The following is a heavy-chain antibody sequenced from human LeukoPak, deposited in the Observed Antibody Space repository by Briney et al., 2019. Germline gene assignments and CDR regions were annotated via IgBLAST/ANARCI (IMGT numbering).Heavy chain of an antibody. CDR1: GFTSSSYA. Sequence: AGGSLRLSCAASGFTSSSYAMSWVRQAPGKGLEWVSAISGSGGSTYYADSVKGRFTISRDNSKNTLYLRMNSLRAEDTAVYYCAKGSVGYCSSTSCYNDYYYYYYMDVWGKGTTVTVSS. CDR3: AKGSVGYCSSTSCYNDYYYYYYMDV. J-gene: IGHJ6*03. D-gene: IGHD2-2*02. V-gene: IGHV3-23*01. CDR2: ISGSGGST.